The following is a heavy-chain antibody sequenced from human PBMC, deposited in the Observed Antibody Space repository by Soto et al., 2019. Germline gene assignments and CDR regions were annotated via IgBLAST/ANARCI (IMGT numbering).Heavy chain of an antibody. D-gene: IGHD5-18*01. CDR2: IKSKTDGGTT. CDR1: GFTFSNAW. Sequence: GGSLRLSCAASGFTFSNAWMSWVRQAPGKGLEWVGRIKSKTDGGTTDYAAPVKGRFAISRDDSKNTLYLQMNSLKTEDTAVYYCTTIWLQLWRDYWGQGTLVTVSS. V-gene: IGHV3-15*01. CDR3: TTIWLQLWRDY. J-gene: IGHJ4*02.